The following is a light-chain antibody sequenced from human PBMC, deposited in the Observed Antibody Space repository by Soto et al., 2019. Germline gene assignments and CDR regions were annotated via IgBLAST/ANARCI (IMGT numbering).Light chain of an antibody. CDR3: GTWDNSLAV. CDR2: DNN. J-gene: IGLJ2*01. Sequence: QSVLTQPPSVSAAPGQKVTISCSGSSSNVGDHYVSWYQQLPGTAPKLLIYDNNKRPSGIPDRFSGSKSGTSATLGITGLQTGDEDDYYCGTWDNSLAVFGGGTQLTVL. V-gene: IGLV1-51*01. CDR1: SSNVGDHY.